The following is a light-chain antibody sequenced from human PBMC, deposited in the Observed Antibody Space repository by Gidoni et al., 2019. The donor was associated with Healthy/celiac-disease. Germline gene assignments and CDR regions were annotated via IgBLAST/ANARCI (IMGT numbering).Light chain of an antibody. CDR2: AAS. J-gene: IGKJ4*01. CDR3: QQYYSYPLT. Sequence: IRMTQSPSSFSASTGDRVTITCRASQGISSYLAWYQQKPGKAPKLLIYAASTLQSGVPSRFSGSGSGTDFTLTISCLQSEDFATYYCQQYYSYPLTFGGGTKVEIK. CDR1: QGISSY. V-gene: IGKV1-8*01.